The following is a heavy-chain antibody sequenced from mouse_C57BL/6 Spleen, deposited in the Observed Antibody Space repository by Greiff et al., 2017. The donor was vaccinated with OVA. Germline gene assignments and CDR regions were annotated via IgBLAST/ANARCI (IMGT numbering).Heavy chain of an antibody. J-gene: IGHJ4*01. CDR1: GFTFTSYW. Sequence: QVQLQQPGAELVMPGASVKLSCKASGFTFTSYWMHWVKQRPGQGLEWIGDIDPSDSYTNYNHKFKGRSTLTVDKSSSTAYMQLSSLTSEDSAVYYCARPYYYGSSGAMDYWGQGTSVTVSS. CDR3: ARPYYYGSSGAMDY. D-gene: IGHD1-1*01. CDR2: IDPSDSYT. V-gene: IGHV1-69*01.